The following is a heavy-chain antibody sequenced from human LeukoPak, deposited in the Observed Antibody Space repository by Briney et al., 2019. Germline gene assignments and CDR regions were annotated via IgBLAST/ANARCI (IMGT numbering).Heavy chain of an antibody. CDR3: ARQSDY. J-gene: IGHJ4*02. V-gene: IGHV4-39*01. CDR1: GGSISSTTYY. Sequence: SETLSLTCTVSGGSISSTTYYWVWIRQSPGKGLEWIGNFYSSGSTYYNPSLKSRVTISVDTSKNQFSLNLASVTAADTAVYYCARQSDYCGQGTLVTVSS. CDR2: FYSSGST.